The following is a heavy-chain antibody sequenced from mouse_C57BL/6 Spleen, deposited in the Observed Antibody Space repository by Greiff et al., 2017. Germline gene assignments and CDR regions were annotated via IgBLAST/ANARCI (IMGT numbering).Heavy chain of an antibody. J-gene: IGHJ4*01. CDR1: GFTFSSYA. D-gene: IGHD1-1*01. Sequence: EVKLVESGGGLVKPGGSLKLSCAASGFTFSSYAMSWVRQTPEKRLEWVATISDGGSYTYYPDNVKGRFTISRDNAKNNLYLQMSHLKSEDTAMYYCARADYYYGSSYVGNAMDYWGQGTSVTVSS. CDR3: ARADYYYGSSYVGNAMDY. V-gene: IGHV5-4*03. CDR2: ISDGGSYT.